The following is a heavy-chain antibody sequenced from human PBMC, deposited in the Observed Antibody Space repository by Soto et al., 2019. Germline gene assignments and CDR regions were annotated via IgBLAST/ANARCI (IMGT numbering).Heavy chain of an antibody. J-gene: IGHJ4*02. D-gene: IGHD3-16*01. CDR1: GGSIGSHY. V-gene: IGHV4-59*08. CDR3: ARQWGGDY. CDR2: ASYSGSP. Sequence: QVQLQESGPGLVKPSETLSLTCTVSGGSIGSHYWSWIRQPPGEGLEWIGRASYSGSPSYNPSLKSRVTLSLDTSKNKFSLKLTSVAAADTAVYYCARQWGGDYWGQGTLVTVSS.